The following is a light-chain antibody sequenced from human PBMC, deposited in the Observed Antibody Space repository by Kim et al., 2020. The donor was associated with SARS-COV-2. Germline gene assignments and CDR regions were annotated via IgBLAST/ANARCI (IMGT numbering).Light chain of an antibody. Sequence: SPGERATLTNRASQSVSSSYLAWYQQKPGQAPRLLIYGASSRATGIPDRFSGSGSGTDFTLTISRLEPEDFAVYYCNQYGSSPQTFGQGTKVEIK. V-gene: IGKV3-20*01. J-gene: IGKJ1*01. CDR3: NQYGSSPQT. CDR1: QSVSSSY. CDR2: GAS.